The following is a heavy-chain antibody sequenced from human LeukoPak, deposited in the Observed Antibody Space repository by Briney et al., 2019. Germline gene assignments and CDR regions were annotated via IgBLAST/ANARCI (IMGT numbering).Heavy chain of an antibody. V-gene: IGHV1-18*01. CDR1: GYTFTGYG. D-gene: IGHD3-22*01. J-gene: IGHJ4*02. CDR3: ARDRGYYYDSSGYSDY. Sequence: ASVKVSCKASGYTFTGYGISWVRQAPGQGLEWMGWISAYNGNTNYAQKLQGRVTMTTDTSTSTAYMELRSLRSDDTAVYYCARDRGYYYDSSGYSDYWGQGTLVTVSS. CDR2: ISAYNGNT.